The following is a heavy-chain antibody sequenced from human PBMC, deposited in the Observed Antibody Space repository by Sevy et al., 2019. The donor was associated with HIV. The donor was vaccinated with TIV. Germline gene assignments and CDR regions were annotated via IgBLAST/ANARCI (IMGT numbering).Heavy chain of an antibody. J-gene: IGHJ5*01. CDR2: IDPSDSYT. Sequence: GESLKISCKGSGYSFTTYWISWVRQMPGKGLEWMGTIDPSDSYTNYSPSFQGHVTISADKSISTAYLQWSSLKASDTAMYYCARLHCGGDCYPNWFDSRGQGTPVTVSS. CDR3: ARLHCGGDCYPNWFDS. V-gene: IGHV5-10-1*01. D-gene: IGHD2-21*01. CDR1: GYSFTTYW.